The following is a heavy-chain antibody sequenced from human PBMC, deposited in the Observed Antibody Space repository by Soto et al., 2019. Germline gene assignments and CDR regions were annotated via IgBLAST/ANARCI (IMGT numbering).Heavy chain of an antibody. CDR1: GYTFTSYY. V-gene: IGHV1-46*03. D-gene: IGHD5-12*01. CDR2: INPSGGST. Sequence: GASVKVSCKASGYTFTSYYMHWVRQAPGQGLEWMGIINPSGGSTSYAQKFQGRVTMTRDTSTSTVYMELSSLRSEDTAVYYCARVNRGGYDPNDAFDIWGQGTMVTVSS. J-gene: IGHJ3*02. CDR3: ARVNRGGYDPNDAFDI.